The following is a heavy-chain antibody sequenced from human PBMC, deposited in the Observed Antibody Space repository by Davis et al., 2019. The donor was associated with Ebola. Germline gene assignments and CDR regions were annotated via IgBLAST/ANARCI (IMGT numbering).Heavy chain of an antibody. CDR1: GYTFTNYY. CDR3: TTPGGQDSGYDVVDI. V-gene: IGHV1-46*03. Sequence: ASVKVSCKASGYTFTNYYMHWVRQAPGQGLEWMGMINPNDGRTIYAQQFQGRVTVTRDTSTTTVYMDLSSLRSEDTALYYCTTPGGQDSGYDVVDIWGQGTMVTVSS. CDR2: INPNDGRT. D-gene: IGHD5-12*01. J-gene: IGHJ3*02.